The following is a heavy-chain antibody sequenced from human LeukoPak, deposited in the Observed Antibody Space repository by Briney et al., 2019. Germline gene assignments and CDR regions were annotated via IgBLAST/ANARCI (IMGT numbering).Heavy chain of an antibody. CDR3: ARRRLGYYFDY. Sequence: PSETLSLTCGVYGGSFSGYYWSWIRQPPGKGLEWIGEINPRGSTNYNPSLKSRVTLSADTSKNQFPLTLNSVTAADTAVYCCARRRLGYYFDYWGQGTLVTVSS. CDR1: GGSFSGYY. V-gene: IGHV4-34*01. CDR2: INPRGST. D-gene: IGHD5-24*01. J-gene: IGHJ4*02.